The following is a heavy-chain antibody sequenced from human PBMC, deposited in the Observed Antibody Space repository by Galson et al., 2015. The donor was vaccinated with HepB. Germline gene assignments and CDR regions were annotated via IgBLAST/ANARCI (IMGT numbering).Heavy chain of an antibody. CDR1: GFTFSNCG. J-gene: IGHJ4*02. CDR2: IRYDGSNK. CDR3: AKENHNSGWYDYFHFDY. Sequence: SLRLSCAASGFTFSNCGMHRVRQAPGKGLEWVAFIRYDGSNKYYADSVKVRFTVARDNSKNTLYLQMHSLRAEDTAVYYCAKENHNSGWYDYFHFDYWGQGTLVTVSS. V-gene: IGHV3-30*02. D-gene: IGHD6-19*01.